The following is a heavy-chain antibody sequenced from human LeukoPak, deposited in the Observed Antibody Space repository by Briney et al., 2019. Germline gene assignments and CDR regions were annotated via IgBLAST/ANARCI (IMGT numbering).Heavy chain of an antibody. Sequence: SETLSLTCAVYGGSFSGYYWSWIRQPPGKGLEWIGEINHSGSTNYNPSLKSRVTISVDTSKNQLSLKLNSVTAADTAVYYCARGGGRQLVPFDYWGQGTLVTVSS. V-gene: IGHV4-34*01. CDR2: INHSGST. D-gene: IGHD6-6*01. CDR1: GGSFSGYY. CDR3: ARGGGRQLVPFDY. J-gene: IGHJ4*02.